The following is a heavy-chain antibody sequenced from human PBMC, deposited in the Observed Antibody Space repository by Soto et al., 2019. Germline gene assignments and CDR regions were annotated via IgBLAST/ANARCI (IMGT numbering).Heavy chain of an antibody. J-gene: IGHJ4*02. CDR1: GDSITSIYH. CDR2: IYHTGTT. D-gene: IGHD5-12*01. Sequence: PSETMSLTCAVSGDSITSIYHWAWIRQPPGRGLEWVASIYHTGTTYYNPSLKSRVTISVDTSKNQFSLKVTSMTAADTAIYYCAKYRRTDAEGYRLDFWGPGTLVTVSS. V-gene: IGHV4-38-2*01. CDR3: AKYRRTDAEGYRLDF.